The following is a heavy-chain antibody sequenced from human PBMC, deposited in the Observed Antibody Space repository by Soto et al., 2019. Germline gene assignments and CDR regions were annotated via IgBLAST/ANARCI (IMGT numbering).Heavy chain of an antibody. V-gene: IGHV3-21*01. CDR3: ARVTYCGGDCYSVYYYYYYGMDV. CDR1: GFTFSSYS. CDR2: ISSSSRYI. Sequence: EVQLVESGGGLVKPGGSLRLSCAASGFTFSSYSMNWVRQAPGKGLEWVSSISSSSRYIYYADSVKGRLTISRDNAKNSLYLERNSLRAEDTAVYYCARVTYCGGDCYSVYYYYYYGMDVWGQGTTVTVSS. D-gene: IGHD2-21*02. J-gene: IGHJ6*02.